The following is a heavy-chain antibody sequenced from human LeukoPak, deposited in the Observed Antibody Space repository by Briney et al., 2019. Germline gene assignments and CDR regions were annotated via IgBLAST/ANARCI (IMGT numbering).Heavy chain of an antibody. Sequence: SETLSLTCTVSGASIRSYYWVWIRQPPGKGLEWIAYRSDSVTTNYNPSLKSRVTTSLDKSKNQFSLKVSSVTAADTAVYYCAASVAGTELDYWGQGTLVTVSS. CDR1: GASIRSYY. CDR2: RSDSVTT. D-gene: IGHD6-19*01. V-gene: IGHV4-59*01. CDR3: AASVAGTELDY. J-gene: IGHJ4*02.